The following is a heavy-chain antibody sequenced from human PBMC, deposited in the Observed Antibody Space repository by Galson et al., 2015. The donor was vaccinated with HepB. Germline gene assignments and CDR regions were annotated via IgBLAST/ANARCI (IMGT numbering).Heavy chain of an antibody. CDR2: IIPIFGTA. J-gene: IGHJ4*02. D-gene: IGHD6-13*01. Sequence: SVKVSCKASGGTFSSYAISWVRQAPGQGLEWMGGIIPIFGTANYAQKFQGRVTITADESTSTAYMELSSLRSEDTAVYYCASFSSSWYASFDYWGQGTLVTVSS. CDR3: ASFSSSWYASFDY. CDR1: GGTFSSYA. V-gene: IGHV1-69*13.